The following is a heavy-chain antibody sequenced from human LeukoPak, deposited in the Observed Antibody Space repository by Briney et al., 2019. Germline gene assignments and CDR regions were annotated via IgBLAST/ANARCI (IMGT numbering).Heavy chain of an antibody. J-gene: IGHJ4*02. CDR2: ISSSSSYI. V-gene: IGHV3-21*01. D-gene: IGHD6-13*01. CDR3: ARVAGYSSSKRLDY. Sequence: KSGGSLRLSCAASGFTFSDYWMHWVRQAPGKGLEWVSSISSSSSYIYYADSVKGRFTISRDNAKNSLYLQMNSLRAEDTAVYYCARVAGYSSSKRLDYWGQGTLVTVSS. CDR1: GFTFSDYW.